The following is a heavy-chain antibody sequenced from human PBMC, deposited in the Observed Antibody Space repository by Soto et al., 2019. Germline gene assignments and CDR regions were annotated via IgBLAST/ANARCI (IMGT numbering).Heavy chain of an antibody. CDR2: INHSGST. V-gene: IGHV4-34*01. CDR1: GGSFSGYY. CDR3: AKQQLDPYYYYYGMDV. Sequence: SETLSLTCAVYGGSFSGYYWSWIRQPPGKGLEWIGEINHSGSTNYNPSLKSRVTISVDTSKNQFSLKLSSVTAADTAVYYCAKQQLDPYYYYYGMDVWGQGTTVTVSS. J-gene: IGHJ6*02. D-gene: IGHD6-13*01.